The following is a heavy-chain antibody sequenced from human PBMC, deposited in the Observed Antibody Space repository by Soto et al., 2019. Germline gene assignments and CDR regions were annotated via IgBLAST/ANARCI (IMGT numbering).Heavy chain of an antibody. CDR2: ISAYNGNT. CDR3: ARDPFITMVRRVMDYYYGMDV. V-gene: IGHV1-18*01. J-gene: IGHJ6*02. Sequence: GASVKVSCKASGYTFTSYGISWVRQAPGQGLEWMGWISAYNGNTNYAQKLQGRVTMTTDTSTSTAYMELRSLRSDDTAVYYCARDPFITMVRRVMDYYYGMDVWGQGTTVTVSS. D-gene: IGHD3-10*01. CDR1: GYTFTSYG.